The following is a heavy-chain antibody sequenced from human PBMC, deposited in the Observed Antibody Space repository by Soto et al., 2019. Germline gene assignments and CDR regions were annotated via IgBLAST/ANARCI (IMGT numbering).Heavy chain of an antibody. CDR3: ARGFYDSSGTIYYGMDV. CDR2: IIPIFGTA. Sequence: QVQLVQSGAEVKKPGSSVKVSCKASGGTFSSYAISWVRQAPGHGLEWMGGIIPIFGTANYAQKFQGRVTITADESTSTAYMELSSLRSEDTAVYYCARGFYDSSGTIYYGMDVWGQGTTVTVSS. CDR1: GGTFSSYA. J-gene: IGHJ6*02. D-gene: IGHD3-22*01. V-gene: IGHV1-69*01.